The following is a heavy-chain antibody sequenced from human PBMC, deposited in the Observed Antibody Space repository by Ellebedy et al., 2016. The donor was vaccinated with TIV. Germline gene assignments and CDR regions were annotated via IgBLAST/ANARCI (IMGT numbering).Heavy chain of an antibody. V-gene: IGHV4-31*03. D-gene: IGHD2-2*01. CDR2: ISYFGTT. CDR3: ARGALKGHCSGTPCRVFDF. J-gene: IGHJ4*02. Sequence: SETLSLTXIVSAGSISSGGYYWSWIRQHPGKGLEWIGYISYFGTTYYNPSLRSRITISVDTSKTQFYLNLSSVTAADTAVYYCARGALKGHCSGTPCRVFDFWGQGTLVAVSS. CDR1: AGSISSGGYY.